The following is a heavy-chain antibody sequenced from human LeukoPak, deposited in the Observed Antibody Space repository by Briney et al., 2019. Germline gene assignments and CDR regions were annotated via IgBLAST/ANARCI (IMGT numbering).Heavy chain of an antibody. CDR1: GGSISSSSYY. V-gene: IGHV4-39*01. Sequence: SETLSLTCTVSGGSISSSSYYWGWIRQPPGKGLEWIGSIYYSGSTYYNPSLKSRVTISVDTSKNQFSLKLSSVTAADTAVYYCARMERFGVRAYYFDYWGQGTLVTVSS. CDR3: ARMERFGVRAYYFDY. D-gene: IGHD3-10*01. J-gene: IGHJ4*02. CDR2: IYYSGST.